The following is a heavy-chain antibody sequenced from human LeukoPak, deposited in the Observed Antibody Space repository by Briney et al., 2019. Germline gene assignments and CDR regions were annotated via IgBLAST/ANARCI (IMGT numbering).Heavy chain of an antibody. D-gene: IGHD5-18*01. Sequence: PGGSLRLSCAASGFTFSSYAMSWVRQAPGKGLEWVSAISGSGGSTYYADSVKGRFTIFRDNAKSTLYLQMSSLRAEDTGIYYCAREGLGYSLGYWGQGTLVTVSS. V-gene: IGHV3-23*01. CDR2: ISGSGGST. J-gene: IGHJ4*02. CDR1: GFTFSSYA. CDR3: AREGLGYSLGY.